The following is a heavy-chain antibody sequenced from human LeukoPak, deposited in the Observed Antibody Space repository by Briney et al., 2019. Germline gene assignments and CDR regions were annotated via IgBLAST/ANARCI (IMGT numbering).Heavy chain of an antibody. CDR3: ASSDFWGGYYTRFDY. CDR1: GGSISSGSYY. V-gene: IGHV4-61*02. J-gene: IGHJ4*02. CDR2: IYTSGST. Sequence: SETLSLTCTVSGGSISSGSYYWSWIRQPAGKGLEWIGRIYTSGSTNYNPSLKSRVTISVDTSKNQSSLKLSSVTAADTAVYYCASSDFWGGYYTRFDYWGQGTLVTVSS. D-gene: IGHD3-3*01.